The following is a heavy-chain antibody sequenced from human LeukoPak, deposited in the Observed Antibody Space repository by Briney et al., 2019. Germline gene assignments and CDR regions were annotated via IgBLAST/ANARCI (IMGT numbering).Heavy chain of an antibody. V-gene: IGHV3-21*01. J-gene: IGHJ4*02. CDR3: ARDRGDVGYCSSTSCSNLDC. Sequence: GGSLRLSCAASGFTFSSYSMNWVRQAPGKGLEWVSSISSSSSYIYYADSVKGRFTISRDNAKNSLYLQMNSLRAEDTAVYYCARDRGDVGYCSSTSCSNLDCWGQGTLVTVSS. CDR2: ISSSSSYI. CDR1: GFTFSSYS. D-gene: IGHD2-2*01.